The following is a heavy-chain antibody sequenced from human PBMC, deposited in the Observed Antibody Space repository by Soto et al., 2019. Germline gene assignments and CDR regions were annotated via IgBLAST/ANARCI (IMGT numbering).Heavy chain of an antibody. D-gene: IGHD4-4*01. CDR3: ARAYDYIDPRDAFDT. CDR2: IKHGGSA. V-gene: IGHV4-34*01. J-gene: IGHJ3*02. CDR1: GGSFSGYY. Sequence: QVQLQQSGAGLLKPSETLSLSCAVYGGSFSGYYWNWIRQSPGKGLEWIGKIKHGGSAIYTPSLKCRFNISVVTSKNQFSLSLNSVTAAATAVYYCARAYDYIDPRDAFDTWGQATMVTVSS.